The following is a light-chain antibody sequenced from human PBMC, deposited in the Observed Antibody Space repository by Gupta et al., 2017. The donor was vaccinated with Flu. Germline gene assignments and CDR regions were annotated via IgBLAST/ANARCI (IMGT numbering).Light chain of an antibody. CDR3: QQYYIYST. CDR2: EAS. J-gene: IGKJ1*01. V-gene: IGKV1-5*03. Sequence: DIQMTQSPSTVYASVGDTVTITCRASRSISSWLAWYQQKPGSAPKLLIHEASVSESGVPSRFSGSGSVTEFTLTISSLHSDDFATYYCQQYYIYSTFGLGTEVELK. CDR1: RSISSW.